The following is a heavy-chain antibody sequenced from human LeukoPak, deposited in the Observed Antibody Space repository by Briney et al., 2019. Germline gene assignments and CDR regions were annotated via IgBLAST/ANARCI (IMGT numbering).Heavy chain of an antibody. V-gene: IGHV1-69*04. D-gene: IGHD6-19*01. CDR1: GGTFSSYT. CDR2: IIPILGIA. Sequence: SVKVSCKASGGTFSSYTISWVRQAPGQGLEWMGRIIPILGIANYAQKFQGRVTITADRSTSTAYMELSSLRSEDTAVYYCARDRSGYAFDIWGQGTMVTVSS. J-gene: IGHJ3*02. CDR3: ARDRSGYAFDI.